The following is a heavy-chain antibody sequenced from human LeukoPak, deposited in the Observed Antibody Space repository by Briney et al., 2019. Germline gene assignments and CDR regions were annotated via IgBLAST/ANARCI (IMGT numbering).Heavy chain of an antibody. CDR2: IKEGGSEK. Sequence: GESLKISCVVSRFTFSRFWMAWVRQAPGKGPEWVAQIKEGGSEKYYMDFVEGRFTISRDNAKNSQYLQMNSLRAEDTAVYYCAKDYGGGYFDYWGQGTLVTVSS. D-gene: IGHD3-16*01. V-gene: IGHV3-7*01. CDR3: AKDYGGGYFDY. J-gene: IGHJ4*02. CDR1: RFTFSRFW.